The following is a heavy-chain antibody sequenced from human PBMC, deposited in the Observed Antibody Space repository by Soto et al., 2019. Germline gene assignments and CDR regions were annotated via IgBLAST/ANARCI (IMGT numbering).Heavy chain of an antibody. CDR2: IWYDGSNK. J-gene: IGHJ4*02. CDR1: GFTFSSYG. CDR3: ARDDSIPPNYYFDY. D-gene: IGHD3-22*01. V-gene: IGHV3-33*01. Sequence: QVQLGESGGGVVQPGRSLRLSCAASGFTFSSYGMHWVRQAPGKGLEWVAVIWYDGSNKYYADSVKGRFTISRDNSKNTLYLQMDSLRAEDTAVYYCARDDSIPPNYYFDYWGQGTLVTVSS.